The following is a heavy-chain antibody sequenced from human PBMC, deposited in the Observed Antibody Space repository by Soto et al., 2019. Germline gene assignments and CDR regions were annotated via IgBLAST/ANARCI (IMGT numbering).Heavy chain of an antibody. CDR1: GGSFNDYY. CDR2: IHHRGIT. CDR3: TARKLRYHDSIWHDAFRI. V-gene: IGHV4-34*01. D-gene: IGHD3-9*01. Sequence: SGTLSLTCGVYGGSFNDYYWNWIRQAPGKGPEWIGEIHHRGITNYNASLKSRVTIPVGTAKKQLSLKVFSVTVADTAVYYCTARKLRYHDSIWHDAFRIWGQGTLVT. J-gene: IGHJ3*02.